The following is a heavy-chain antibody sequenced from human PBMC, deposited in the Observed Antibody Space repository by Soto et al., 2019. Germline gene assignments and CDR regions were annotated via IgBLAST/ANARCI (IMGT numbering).Heavy chain of an antibody. CDR1: GGSLSSGGYY. J-gene: IGHJ3*02. Sequence: TLSLTCTVSGGSLSSGGYYWSWLRQHPGKGLEWIGYIYYSVSTYYNPSLKSRVTISVDTSKNPFSLRLSTVTAADTEVYDGANPTWHRHFDIWCQRTVVPISS. D-gene: IGHD2-21*01. CDR2: IYYSVST. CDR3: ANPTWHRHFDI. V-gene: IGHV4-31*03.